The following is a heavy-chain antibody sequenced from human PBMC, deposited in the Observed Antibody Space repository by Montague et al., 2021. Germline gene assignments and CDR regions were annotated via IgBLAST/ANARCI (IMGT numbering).Heavy chain of an antibody. V-gene: IGHV3-7*01. CDR3: GVSPRRGGMDV. Sequence: SLRLSCAASGFTFSSYWMSWVRQAPGKGLEWVANIGDDGVETYYVGSVKGRFTVSRDNAKSSLYLQMNSLRAEDTAVYYCGVSPRRGGMDVWGKGTTVTVSS. CDR1: GFTFSSYW. CDR2: IGDDGVET. J-gene: IGHJ6*03.